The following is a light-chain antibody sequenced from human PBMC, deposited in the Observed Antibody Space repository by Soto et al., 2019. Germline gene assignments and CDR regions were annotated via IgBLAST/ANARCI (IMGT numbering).Light chain of an antibody. CDR2: DAS. J-gene: IGKJ1*01. Sequence: IQMPPSPSTLSASVGDRFTSACXASQSIRIWLAWYQQKPGKAPKVLIWDASSLQRGVPPRFSGSGSGTEFTLTISSLQPDDSATYYCQHYNSYSEAFGQGTKVDNK. CDR3: QHYNSYSEA. V-gene: IGKV1-5*01. CDR1: QSIRIW.